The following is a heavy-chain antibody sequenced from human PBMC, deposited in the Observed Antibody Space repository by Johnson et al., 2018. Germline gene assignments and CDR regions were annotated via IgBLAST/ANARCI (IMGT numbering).Heavy chain of an antibody. V-gene: IGHV1-69*01. Sequence: QVQLVESGAEVKKPGSSVKVSCKASGGTFSSYAFSWVRQAPGQGLEWMGGIIPIFATTNYAQKFQGRVTITADESTRTAYMEVSSLRSDDTAVYYCARGDRGYVFGWGREMTAPPSVGMDVWGQGTTVTGSS. CDR3: ARGDRGYVFGWGREMTAPPSVGMDV. J-gene: IGHJ6*02. CDR2: IIPIFATT. D-gene: IGHD5-12*01. CDR1: GGTFSSYA.